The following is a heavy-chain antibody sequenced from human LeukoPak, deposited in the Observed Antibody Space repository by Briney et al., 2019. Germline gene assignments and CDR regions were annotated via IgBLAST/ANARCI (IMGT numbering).Heavy chain of an antibody. V-gene: IGHV3-33*01. CDR1: GFTFSSYG. CDR3: ARAISVAAADY. Sequence: GSLRLSCAASGFTFSSYGMHWVRQAPGKGLEWVAVIWYDGSNKYYADSVKDRFTISRDNSKNTLYLQMNSLRAEDTAVYYCARAISVAAADYWGQGTLVTVSS. D-gene: IGHD6-13*01. CDR2: IWYDGSNK. J-gene: IGHJ4*02.